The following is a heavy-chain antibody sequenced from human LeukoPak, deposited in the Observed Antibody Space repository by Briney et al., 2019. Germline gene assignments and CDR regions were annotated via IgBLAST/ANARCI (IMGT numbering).Heavy chain of an antibody. J-gene: IGHJ4*02. CDR1: GFTFRSYA. D-gene: IGHD5-18*01. Sequence: PGGSLRLSCVASGFTFRSYAMSWVRQAPGKGLEWLSNISSSGGAIYYAVSVKGRFTISRDNAKNSLYLQMSSLRAEDTAVYYCARVIASYGDSAYWGQGTLVTVSS. CDR2: ISSSGGAI. V-gene: IGHV3-48*01. CDR3: ARVIASYGDSAY.